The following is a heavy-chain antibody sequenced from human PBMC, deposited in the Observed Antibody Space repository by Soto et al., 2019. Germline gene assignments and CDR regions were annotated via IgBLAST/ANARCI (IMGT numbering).Heavy chain of an antibody. CDR1: GGTFSSYA. J-gene: IGHJ6*02. D-gene: IGHD3-9*01. Sequence: GASVKVSCTASGGTFSSYAIIWVRQAPGQGLEWMGGIIPIFGTANYAQKFQGRVTITADESTSTAYMELSSLRSEDTAVYYCARVGDILTGYYYYYYGMDVWGQGTTVTVSS. CDR3: ARVGDILTGYYYYYYGMDV. CDR2: IIPIFGTA. V-gene: IGHV1-69*13.